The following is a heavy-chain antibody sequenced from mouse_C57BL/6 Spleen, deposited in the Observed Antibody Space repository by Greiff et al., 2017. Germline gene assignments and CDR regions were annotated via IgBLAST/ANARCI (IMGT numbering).Heavy chain of an antibody. CDR1: GYTFTDYY. J-gene: IGHJ2*01. Sequence: VQLQQSGPELVKPGASVKISCKASGYTFTDYYMNWVKQSHGKSLEWIGDINPNNGGTSYNQKFKGKATLTVDKSSSTAYMELRSLTSEDSAVYYCYYDYGRGFDYWGQGTTLTVSS. CDR3: YYDYGRGFDY. V-gene: IGHV1-26*01. D-gene: IGHD2-4*01. CDR2: INPNNGGT.